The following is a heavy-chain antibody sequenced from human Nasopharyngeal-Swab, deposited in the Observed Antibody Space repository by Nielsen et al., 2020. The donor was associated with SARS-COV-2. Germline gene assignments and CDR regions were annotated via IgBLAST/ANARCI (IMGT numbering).Heavy chain of an antibody. CDR1: GFTFGNYS. Sequence: GESLKISCVASGFTFGNYSMHWVRQVPGKGLVWVSHINGDGSSTTYADSVKGRFTISRDNAKNTLYLQMDNLRAEDTAVYYCTRLAYYYDSSSGGWGQGTLVTVSS. J-gene: IGHJ4*02. CDR2: INGDGSST. D-gene: IGHD3-22*01. V-gene: IGHV3-74*01. CDR3: TRLAYYYDSSSGG.